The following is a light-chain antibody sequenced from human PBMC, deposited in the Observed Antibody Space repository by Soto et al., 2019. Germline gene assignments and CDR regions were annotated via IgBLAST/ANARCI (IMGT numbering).Light chain of an antibody. V-gene: IGKV1-39*01. J-gene: IGKJ4*01. CDR3: QQSYSSWAT. CDR1: QSISNY. Sequence: DIQMTQSPSSLSASVGDRVTITCRARQSISNYLNWYQLKPGKVPKLLIYAASTLQTGVPSRFSGSASGTDFTLTISSLQPEDSASYYCQQSYSSWATFGGGTKVEIK. CDR2: AAS.